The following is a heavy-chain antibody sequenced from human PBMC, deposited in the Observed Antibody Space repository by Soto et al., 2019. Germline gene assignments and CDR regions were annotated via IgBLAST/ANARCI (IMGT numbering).Heavy chain of an antibody. J-gene: IGHJ5*02. V-gene: IGHV3-74*01. CDR2: MSGDGKTI. Sequence: GGSLRLSCAASGFTFSNYFMHWVRQVPGEGLVWVSRMSGDGKTISYADSVEGRFTISRDNAKNTLYLQMNSLRVEDTAVYYCARTYVPGIAGFDPWGQGTLVTVS. CDR3: ARTYVPGIAGFDP. D-gene: IGHD1-1*01. CDR1: GFTFSNYF.